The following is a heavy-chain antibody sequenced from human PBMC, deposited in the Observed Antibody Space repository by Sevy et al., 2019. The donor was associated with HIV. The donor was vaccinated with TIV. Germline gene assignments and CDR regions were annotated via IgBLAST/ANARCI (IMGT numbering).Heavy chain of an antibody. D-gene: IGHD3-16*01. CDR3: ARDPHAVPHWGSFDS. V-gene: IGHV3-33*01. CDR1: GFSFRSYG. J-gene: IGHJ4*02. Sequence: GGSLRLSCAASGFSFRSYGMHWVRQAPGKGLEWVALIWFDGSNEYYADSVKGRFTISRDNSRNTLFLQMERLRAEDTAMYFCARDPHAVPHWGSFDSWGQGTLVTVSS. CDR2: IWFDGSNE.